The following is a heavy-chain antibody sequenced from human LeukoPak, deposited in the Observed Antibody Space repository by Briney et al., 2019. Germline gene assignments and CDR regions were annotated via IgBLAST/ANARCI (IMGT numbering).Heavy chain of an antibody. CDR1: GFTFSSYS. Sequence: GGSLRLSCAASGFTFSSYSMNWVRQAPGKGLEWVAVISYDGSNKYYADSVKGRFTISRDNSKNTLYLQMNSLRAGDTAVYYCARDPISGTLDYWGQGALVTVSS. CDR2: ISYDGSNK. J-gene: IGHJ4*02. V-gene: IGHV3-30*03. CDR3: ARDPISGTLDY. D-gene: IGHD3-10*01.